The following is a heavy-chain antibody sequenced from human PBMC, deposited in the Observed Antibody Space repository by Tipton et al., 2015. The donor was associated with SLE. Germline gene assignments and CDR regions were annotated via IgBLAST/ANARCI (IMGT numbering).Heavy chain of an antibody. Sequence: TLSLTCTVSGGSITSSSYSWNWIRQPAGKGLEWIGRFYSGYTDYNPSLNGRVTMSADTSRNQLSLKLSSVTAADSAVYYCARGGDFWSGPTSNYYFYYYMDVWGKGTTVTVSS. CDR2: FYSGYT. V-gene: IGHV4-61*02. J-gene: IGHJ6*03. CDR1: GGSITSSSYS. D-gene: IGHD3-3*01. CDR3: ARGGDFWSGPTSNYYFYYYMDV.